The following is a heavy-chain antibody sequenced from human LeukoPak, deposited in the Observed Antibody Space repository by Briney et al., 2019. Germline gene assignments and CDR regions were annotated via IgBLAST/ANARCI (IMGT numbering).Heavy chain of an antibody. CDR3: TNWEIYGSGSF. CDR1: GGSISSSSYY. Sequence: SETLSLTCTVSGGSISSSSYYWGWIRQPPGKGLEWIGSVYYSGSTYYNPSLKSQVTISVNTSKNQFSLKLSSVTAADTAVYYCTNWEIYGSGSFWGQGTQVTVPS. V-gene: IGHV4-39*07. J-gene: IGHJ4*02. CDR2: VYYSGST. D-gene: IGHD3-10*01.